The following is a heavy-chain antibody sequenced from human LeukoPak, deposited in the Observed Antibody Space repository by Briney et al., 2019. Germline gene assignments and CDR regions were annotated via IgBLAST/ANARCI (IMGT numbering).Heavy chain of an antibody. CDR1: GFTVTSNY. V-gene: IGHV3-66*01. J-gene: IGHJ4*02. CDR2: IYSGGTT. D-gene: IGHD4-17*01. CDR3: ASKLTSGY. Sequence: GGSLRLSCVASGFTVTSNYMSWVRQAPGKGLEWVSVIYSGGTTNYADSVKGRFTVYRDNSKNTLYLRMNSLRAEDTAVYYCASKLTSGYWGQGTLVTVSS.